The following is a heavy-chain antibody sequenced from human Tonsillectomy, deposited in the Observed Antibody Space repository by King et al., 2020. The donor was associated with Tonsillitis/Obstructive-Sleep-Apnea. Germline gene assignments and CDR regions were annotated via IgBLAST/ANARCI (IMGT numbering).Heavy chain of an antibody. J-gene: IGHJ6*02. Sequence: VQLVESGGGLVQPGGSLRLSCAASGFTFSSYAMSWVRQAPGKWLEWVPAISGSGGSTYYADSVKGRFTISKDNSKNTLYLQMNNLRAEDTAVYCCAKDRYGVHPYYYYCMCVCVLGTTVTLSS. D-gene: IGHD4-17*01. V-gene: IGHV3-23*04. CDR1: GFTFSSYA. CDR3: AKDRYGVHPYYYYCMCV. CDR2: ISGSGGST.